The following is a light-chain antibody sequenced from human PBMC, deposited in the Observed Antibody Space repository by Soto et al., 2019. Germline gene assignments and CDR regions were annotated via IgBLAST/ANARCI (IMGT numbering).Light chain of an antibody. CDR1: QGTTSY. CDR3: QQLNGYPIT. CDR2: ASS. J-gene: IGKJ5*01. Sequence: IQLTQSPSSLSASVGDRVTITCRASQGTTSYLAWYQQKPGKAPKLLIYASSTLQSGVPSRFSGSGSGTDFTLTIRSLQPEDFAIYFCQQLNGYPITFGQGTRLEI. V-gene: IGKV1-9*01.